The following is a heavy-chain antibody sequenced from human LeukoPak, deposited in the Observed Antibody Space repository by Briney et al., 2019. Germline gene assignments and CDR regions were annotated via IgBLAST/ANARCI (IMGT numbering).Heavy chain of an antibody. D-gene: IGHD3-9*01. J-gene: IGHJ4*02. CDR2: INHSGST. Sequence: SETLSLTCTVSGGSISSYYWSWIRQPPGKGLEWIGEINHSGSTNYNPSLKSRVTISVDTSKNQFSLKLSSVTAADTAVYYCARPRGILTGYQYFDYWGQGTLVTVSS. CDR1: GGSISSYY. CDR3: ARPRGILTGYQYFDY. V-gene: IGHV4-34*01.